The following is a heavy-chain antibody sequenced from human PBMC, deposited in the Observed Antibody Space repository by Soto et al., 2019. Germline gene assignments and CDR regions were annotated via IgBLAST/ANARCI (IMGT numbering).Heavy chain of an antibody. D-gene: IGHD4-17*01. CDR2: INPSGGST. J-gene: IGHJ6*02. CDR3: ARNGHGDYHYYGMDV. Sequence: VASVKVSCKASGYTFTSYYMHWVRQAPGQGLEWMGIINPSGGSTSYAQKFQGRVTMTRDTSTSTVYMELSSLRSEDTAVYYCARNGHGDYHYYGMDVWGQGTTVTVSS. CDR1: GYTFTSYY. V-gene: IGHV1-46*03.